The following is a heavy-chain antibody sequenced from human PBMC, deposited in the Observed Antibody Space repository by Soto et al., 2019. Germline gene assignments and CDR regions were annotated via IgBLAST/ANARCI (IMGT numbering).Heavy chain of an antibody. J-gene: IGHJ6*01. CDR1: GYTFTSYA. CDR3: ARTSAIGYYYYGMDG. Sequence: ASVKVSCKASGYTFTSYAMHWVRQAPGQRLEWMGCINAGNGNTEYSQKFQGRVTITRDTSASTAYMELSSLRSEDTAVYYCARTSAIGYYYYGMDGWGQGTTVTVSS. V-gene: IGHV1-3*01. CDR2: INAGNGNT.